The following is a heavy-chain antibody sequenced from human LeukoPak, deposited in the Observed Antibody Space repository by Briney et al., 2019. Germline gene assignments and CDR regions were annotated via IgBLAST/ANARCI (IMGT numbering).Heavy chain of an antibody. CDR3: ARGYGDYEYYFDY. CDR2: IYHSGST. V-gene: IGHV4-30-2*01. D-gene: IGHD4-17*01. Sequence: PSQTLSLTCTVSGGSISSGGYYWSWIRQPPGKGLEGIGYIYHSGSTYYNPSLKSRVTISVDRSKNQFSLKLSSVTAADTAVYYCARGYGDYEYYFDYWGQGTLVTVSS. J-gene: IGHJ4*02. CDR1: GGSISSGGYY.